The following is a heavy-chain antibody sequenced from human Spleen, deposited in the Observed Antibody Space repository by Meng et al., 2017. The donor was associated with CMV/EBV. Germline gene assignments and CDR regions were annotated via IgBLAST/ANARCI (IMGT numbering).Heavy chain of an antibody. CDR2: IVHSGST. Sequence: GSLRLSCAVSGDSINTTNWLSWVRQSPGKGLEWIGEIVHSGSTNFNPSLKSRVTMSVDKSNNQFSLKLSSVTAADTAVYYGARVGSLVPPQDYWGQGTLVTVSS. CDR1: GDSINTTNW. CDR3: ARVGSLVPPQDY. J-gene: IGHJ4*02. V-gene: IGHV4-4*02.